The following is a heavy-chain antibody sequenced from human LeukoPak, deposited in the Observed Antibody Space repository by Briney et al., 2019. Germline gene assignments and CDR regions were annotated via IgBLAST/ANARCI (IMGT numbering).Heavy chain of an antibody. J-gene: IGHJ6*03. Sequence: SETLSLTCAVYGGSFSGYYWSWIRQPPGKGLEWIGEINHSGSTNYNPSLKSRVTISVDTSKNQFSLKLSSVTAADTAVYYCARSRVGWLANYYYYYMDVWGKGTTVTVSS. V-gene: IGHV4-34*01. CDR3: ARSRVGWLANYYYYYMDV. CDR1: GGSFSGYY. CDR2: INHSGST. D-gene: IGHD6-19*01.